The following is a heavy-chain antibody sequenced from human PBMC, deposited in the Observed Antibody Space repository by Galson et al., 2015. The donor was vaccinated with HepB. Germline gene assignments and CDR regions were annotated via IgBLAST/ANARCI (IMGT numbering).Heavy chain of an antibody. CDR1: GFTFSSYG. J-gene: IGHJ4*02. D-gene: IGHD6-19*01. Sequence: SLRLSCAASGFTFSSYGMHWVRQAPGKGLEWVAVISYDGSNKYYADSVKGRFTISRDNSKNTLYLQMNSLRAEDTAVYYCAKDSYDSSGWSAFDYWGQGTLVTVSS. V-gene: IGHV3-30*18. CDR3: AKDSYDSSGWSAFDY. CDR2: ISYDGSNK.